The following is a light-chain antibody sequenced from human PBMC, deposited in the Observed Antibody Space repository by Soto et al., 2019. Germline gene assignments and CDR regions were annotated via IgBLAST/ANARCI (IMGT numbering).Light chain of an antibody. CDR2: GAS. CDR3: KQSKSHPPT. J-gene: IGKJ2*01. V-gene: IGKV1-16*02. Sequence: DVQMTQSPSSLSASVGDSVTITCRASQDIKSDLAWYQQRPGEAPKSLIFGASNLLDGVPSKFSGSGLGSEFTLTISSLQPEDSATYFGKQSKSHPPTFGRGTKVEI. CDR1: QDIKSD.